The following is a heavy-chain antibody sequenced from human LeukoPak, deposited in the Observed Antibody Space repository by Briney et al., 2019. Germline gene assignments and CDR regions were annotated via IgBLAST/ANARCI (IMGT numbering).Heavy chain of an antibody. J-gene: IGHJ6*02. D-gene: IGHD3-10*01. V-gene: IGHV4-39*01. CDR2: IYYSGST. CDR3: ARIWFGDQMGYGMDV. CDR1: GGSISSSSYY. Sequence: SETLSLTCTVSGGSISSSSYYWGWIRQPPGKGLEWIGSIYYSGSTYYNPSLKSRVTISVDTSKNQFSLKLSSVTAADTAVYYCARIWFGDQMGYGMDVWGQGTTVTVSS.